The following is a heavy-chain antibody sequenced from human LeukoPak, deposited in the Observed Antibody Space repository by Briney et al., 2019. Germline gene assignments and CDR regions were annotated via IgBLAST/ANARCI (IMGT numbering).Heavy chain of an antibody. CDR1: GGSISGSY. CDR2: MYNSGST. Sequence: KPSETLPLTCTVSGGSISGSYWSWIRQPPGKGLEWIEYMYNSGSTNYNPSLKSRVTISIDTSKNQFSLKLSSLTAADTAIYYCARGIESYGDYGYWGQGILVTVSS. D-gene: IGHD4-17*01. J-gene: IGHJ4*02. V-gene: IGHV4-59*01. CDR3: ARGIESYGDYGY.